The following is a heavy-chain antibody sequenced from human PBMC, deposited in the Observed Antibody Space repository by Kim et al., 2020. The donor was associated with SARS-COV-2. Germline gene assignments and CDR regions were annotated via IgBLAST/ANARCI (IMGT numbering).Heavy chain of an antibody. CDR3: ARTYYYDGSGYYYVNYFDY. Sequence: GGSLRLSCAASGFTFSSYWMSWVRQAPGKGLEWVANIKQDGSEKYYVDSVKGRFTISRDNAKDSLYLQMNSLRAEDTAVYYCARTYYYDGSGYYYVNYFDYWGQGTLVTVSS. CDR2: IKQDGSEK. V-gene: IGHV3-7*03. J-gene: IGHJ4*02. D-gene: IGHD3-22*01. CDR1: GFTFSSYW.